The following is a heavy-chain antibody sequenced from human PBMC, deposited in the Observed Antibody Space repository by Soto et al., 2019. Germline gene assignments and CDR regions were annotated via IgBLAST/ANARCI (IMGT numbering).Heavy chain of an antibody. CDR1: GFTFSSYA. J-gene: IGHJ6*02. D-gene: IGHD6-19*01. CDR2: ISYDGSNK. CDR3: ARDRGGSGWPKRHYYYCGMDV. Sequence: GGSLRLSCAASGFTFSSYAMHWVRQAPGKGLEWVAVISYDGSNKYYADSVKGRFTISRDNAKNTLYLQMNSLRAEDTAVYYCARDRGGSGWPKRHYYYCGMDVWVQGTTVTVSS. V-gene: IGHV3-30-3*01.